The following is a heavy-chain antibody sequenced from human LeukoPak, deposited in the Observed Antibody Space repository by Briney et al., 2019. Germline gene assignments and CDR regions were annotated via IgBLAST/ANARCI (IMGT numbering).Heavy chain of an antibody. CDR1: GVSINTCCYY. D-gene: IGHD2-2*01. CDR3: ARDSAPAALPYMDV. J-gene: IGHJ6*03. V-gene: IGHV4-61*01. CDR2: KYYSGST. Sequence: PSETLSLTCDVSGVSINTCCYYWTWIRQPPGQGLVWFGYKYYSGSTRYNSSLRSRLTISLDTSKKQFYLRLTSVSAADTAVYYCARDSAPAALPYMDVWGIGTTVIVSS.